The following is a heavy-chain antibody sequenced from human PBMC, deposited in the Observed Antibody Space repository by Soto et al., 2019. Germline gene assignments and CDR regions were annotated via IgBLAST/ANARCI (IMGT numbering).Heavy chain of an antibody. D-gene: IGHD4-4*01. J-gene: IGHJ6*03. CDR1: GYTFTSYG. CDR3: ARVVFRHSNYSYYYYMDV. Sequence: ASVKVSCKASGYTFTSYGISWVRQAPGQGLEWMGWISAYNGNTNYAQKLQGRVTMTTDTSTSTAYMELRSLRSDDTAVYYCARVVFRHSNYSYYYYMDVWGKGTTVTVSS. CDR2: ISAYNGNT. V-gene: IGHV1-18*01.